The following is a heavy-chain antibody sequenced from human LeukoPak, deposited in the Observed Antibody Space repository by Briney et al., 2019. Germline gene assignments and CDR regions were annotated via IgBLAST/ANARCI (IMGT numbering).Heavy chain of an antibody. D-gene: IGHD3/OR15-3a*01. V-gene: IGHV3-20*04. CDR2: ILWSGGST. CDR1: GFTFDDYG. J-gene: IGHJ4*02. CDR3: ARTGLGMYSFDS. Sequence: PGGSLRLSCAASGFTFDDYGMSWVRQAPGKGLEWVSGILWSGGSTGYADSVKGRFTISRDKAKNSLYLQMNSLRAEDTAVYYCARTGLGMYSFDSWGQGTLVTVSS.